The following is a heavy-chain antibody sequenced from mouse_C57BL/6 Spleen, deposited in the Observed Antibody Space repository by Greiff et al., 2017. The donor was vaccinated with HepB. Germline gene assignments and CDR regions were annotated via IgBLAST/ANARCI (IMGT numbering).Heavy chain of an antibody. V-gene: IGHV2-9-1*01. D-gene: IGHD1-1*01. Sequence: VKLVESGPGLVAPSQSLSITCTVSGFSLTSYAISWVRQPPGKGLEWLGVIWTGGGTNYNSALKSRLSISKDNSKSQVFLKMNSLQTDDTARYYCATDCYGSSYGYFDVWGTGTTVTVSS. CDR1: GFSLTSYA. J-gene: IGHJ1*03. CDR2: IWTGGGT. CDR3: ATDCYGSSYGYFDV.